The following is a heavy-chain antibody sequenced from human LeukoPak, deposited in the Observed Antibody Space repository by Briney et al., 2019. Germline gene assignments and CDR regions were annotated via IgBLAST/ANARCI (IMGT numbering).Heavy chain of an antibody. J-gene: IGHJ5*02. CDR2: ISSSGSTI. CDR3: ARDPSPYTP. V-gene: IGHV3-11*01. CDR1: GGSISSSSYY. Sequence: LSLTCTVSGGSISSSSYYWGWIRQPPGKGLEWVSYISSSGSTIYYADSVKGRFTISRDNAKNSLYLQMNSLRAEDTAVYYCARDPSPYTPWGQGTLVTVSS. D-gene: IGHD3-16*01.